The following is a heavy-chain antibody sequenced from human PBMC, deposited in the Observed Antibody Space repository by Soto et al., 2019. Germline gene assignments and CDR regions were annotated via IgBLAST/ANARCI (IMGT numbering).Heavy chain of an antibody. CDR2: ISAYTDTP. J-gene: IGHJ5*02. D-gene: IGHD2-2*01. Sequence: ASVKVSCKASGYTFTNYGVTWLRRSPGQGLEWMGWISAYTDTPNYAQKFQGRVTMTIDTSTSTAYMDLRSLTSDDTAVYYCARVIPGVEAWLDPWGQGTLVTVSS. CDR3: ARVIPGVEAWLDP. CDR1: GYTFTNYG. V-gene: IGHV1-18*01.